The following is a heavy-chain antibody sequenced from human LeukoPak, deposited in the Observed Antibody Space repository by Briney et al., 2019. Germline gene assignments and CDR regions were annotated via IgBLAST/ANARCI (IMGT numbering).Heavy chain of an antibody. Sequence: PGRSLRLSCAASGFTFSNYAMHWVRQAPGKGLEWVAVISYDGSNKYYADSVKGRFTISRDNSKNTLYLQMNSLRAEDTAVYYCARDYRPGDYWGQGTLVTVSS. CDR3: ARDYRPGDY. CDR1: GFTFSNYA. J-gene: IGHJ4*02. V-gene: IGHV3-30-3*01. CDR2: ISYDGSNK. D-gene: IGHD1-14*01.